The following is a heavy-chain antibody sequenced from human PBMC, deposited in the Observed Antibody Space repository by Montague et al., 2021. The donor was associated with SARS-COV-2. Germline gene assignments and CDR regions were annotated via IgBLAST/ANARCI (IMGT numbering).Heavy chain of an antibody. V-gene: IGHV3-21*01. CDR2: ISSSSSSYI. CDR1: GFTFSSYS. D-gene: IGHD2-2*01. Sequence: SLRLSCAASGFTFSSYSMNWVRQAPGKGLEWVSSISSSSSSYIYYADSVKGRFTISRDNAKNSLYLQMNSLRAEDTAVYYCARDIDIVVVPAATAIYYYGMDVWGQGTTVTVSS. J-gene: IGHJ6*02. CDR3: ARDIDIVVVPAATAIYYYGMDV.